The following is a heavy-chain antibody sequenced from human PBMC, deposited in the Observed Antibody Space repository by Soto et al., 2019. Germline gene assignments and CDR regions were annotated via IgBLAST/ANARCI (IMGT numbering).Heavy chain of an antibody. CDR3: ARGAIAAGWYYYYGMDV. Sequence: SETLSLTCAVYGGSFSGYYWSWIRQPPGKGLEWIGEISHSGNTNYNPSLKSRVTISVDTSKNQFSLKLSSVTAADTAVYYCARGAIAAGWYYYYGMDVWGQGTTVTVSS. D-gene: IGHD6-13*01. CDR2: ISHSGNT. J-gene: IGHJ6*02. V-gene: IGHV4-34*01. CDR1: GGSFSGYY.